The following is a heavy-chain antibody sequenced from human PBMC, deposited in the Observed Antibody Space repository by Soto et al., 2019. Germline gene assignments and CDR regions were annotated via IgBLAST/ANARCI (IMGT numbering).Heavy chain of an antibody. J-gene: IGHJ2*01. CDR3: ARKVVGSTSRPDYWYFDL. CDR2: ISGGGGAT. CDR1: GFTFINYA. D-gene: IGHD2-21*01. V-gene: IGHV3-23*01. Sequence: EVQLLESGGDSVQPGGSVRLSCAGSGFTFINYAMNWVRQAPGKGLEGVSTISGGGGATFFADSVRGRFTFSRDNSKNTVTLQMNSLGVDDTAVYYCARKVVGSTSRPDYWYFDLWGRGTLVTVSS.